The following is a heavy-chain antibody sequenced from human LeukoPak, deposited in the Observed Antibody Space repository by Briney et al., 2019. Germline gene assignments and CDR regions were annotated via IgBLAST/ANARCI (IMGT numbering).Heavy chain of an antibody. CDR2: MRTTSSI. CDR3: VRDLNWAFES. J-gene: IGHJ4*02. CDR1: GFTFSDYS. V-gene: IGHV3-69-1*02. D-gene: IGHD7-27*01. Sequence: GGSLRLSCAASGFTFSDYSMNWVRQAPGMGLEWISYMRTTSSIFYADSVKGRFTISRDNDETSLYLQMNSLSPEDTAVYYCVRDLNWAFESWGQGTLVTVSS.